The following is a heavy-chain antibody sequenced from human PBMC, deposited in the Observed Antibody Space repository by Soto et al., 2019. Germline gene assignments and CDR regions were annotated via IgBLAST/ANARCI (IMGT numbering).Heavy chain of an antibody. CDR2: ISSSSSYI. D-gene: IGHD2-2*01. V-gene: IGHV3-21*01. J-gene: IGHJ6*02. CDR3: ARTIPAAGGSHYGMDV. Sequence: EVQLVESGGGLGKPGGSLRLSCAASGFTFSSYSMNWVRQAPGKGLEWVSSISSSSSYIYYADSVKGRFTISRDNAKNSLYLQMNSLRAEDTAVYYCARTIPAAGGSHYGMDVWGQGTTVTVSS. CDR1: GFTFSSYS.